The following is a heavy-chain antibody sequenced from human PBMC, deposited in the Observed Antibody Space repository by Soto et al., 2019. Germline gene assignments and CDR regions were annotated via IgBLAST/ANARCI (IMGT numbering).Heavy chain of an antibody. J-gene: IGHJ4*02. D-gene: IGHD1-26*01. CDR1: GGSISSYY. CDR3: AREGGSYSNYFDY. V-gene: IGHV4-59*01. CDR2: IYYSGST. Sequence: SETLSLTCTVSGGSISSYYWSWIRQPPGKGLEWIGYIYYSGSTNYNPSLKSRVTISVDTSKNQFSLKLSSVTAADTAVYYCAREGGSYSNYFDYWGQGTLVTVSS.